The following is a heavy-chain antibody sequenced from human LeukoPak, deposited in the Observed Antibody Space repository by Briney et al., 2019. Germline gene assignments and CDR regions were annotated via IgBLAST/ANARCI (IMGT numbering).Heavy chain of an antibody. Sequence: PGGSLRLSCAASGFTFSTFAMIWVRQPPGKGLEWVSSIFPSGGEIHYADSVRGRFTISRDNSKSTLSLQMNSLRAEDTAVYYYARAYYYGSGSTEFDYWGQGTLVTVSS. D-gene: IGHD3-10*01. J-gene: IGHJ4*02. V-gene: IGHV3-23*01. CDR2: IFPSGGEI. CDR3: ARAYYYGSGSTEFDY. CDR1: GFTFSTFA.